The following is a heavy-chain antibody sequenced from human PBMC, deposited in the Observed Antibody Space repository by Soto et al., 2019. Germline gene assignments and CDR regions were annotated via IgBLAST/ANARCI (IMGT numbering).Heavy chain of an antibody. CDR1: GGSFSGYY. CDR2: INHSGST. Sequence: PSEKLSLPCAVYGGSFSGYYWSWIRQPPGKGLEWIGEINHSGSTNYNPSLKSRVTISVDTSKNQFSLKLSSVTAADTAVYYCARGGAAAGTNWCDPRRQGSPVTVSS. D-gene: IGHD6-13*01. V-gene: IGHV4-34*01. J-gene: IGHJ5*02. CDR3: ARGGAAAGTNWCDP.